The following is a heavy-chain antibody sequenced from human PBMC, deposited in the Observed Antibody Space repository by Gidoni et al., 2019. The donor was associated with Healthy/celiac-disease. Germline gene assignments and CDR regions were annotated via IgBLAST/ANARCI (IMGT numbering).Heavy chain of an antibody. V-gene: IGHV1-69*01. CDR2: IIPIFGTA. CDR1: GGTFSSYA. Sequence: QVQLVQSGAEVKKPGSSVKVSCKASGGTFSSYAISWVRQAPGQGLEWMGGIIPIFGTANYAQKCQGRVTITADESTSTAYMELSSLRSEDTAVYYCARVYCSTTSCYIGGDYYYYGMDVWGQGTTVTVSS. D-gene: IGHD2-2*02. CDR3: ARVYCSTTSCYIGGDYYYYGMDV. J-gene: IGHJ6*02.